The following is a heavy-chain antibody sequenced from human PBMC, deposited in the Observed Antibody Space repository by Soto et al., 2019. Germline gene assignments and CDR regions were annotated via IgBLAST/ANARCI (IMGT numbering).Heavy chain of an antibody. CDR3: ARDIRSSGWYGGINY. J-gene: IGHJ4*02. CDR1: EGTFSSYT. Sequence: GASVKVSCKASEGTFSSYTISWVRQAPGQGLEWMGWIIPNNGNTNYAQKFQGRVTMTTDTSTSTAYMELRSLRSDDTAVYYCARDIRSSGWYGGINYWGQGTLVTVS. V-gene: IGHV1-18*01. D-gene: IGHD6-19*01. CDR2: IIPNNGNT.